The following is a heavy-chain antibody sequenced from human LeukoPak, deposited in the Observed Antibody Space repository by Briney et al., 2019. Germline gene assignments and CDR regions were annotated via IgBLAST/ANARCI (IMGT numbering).Heavy chain of an antibody. V-gene: IGHV1-69*02. J-gene: IGHJ4*02. Sequence: SVKVSCKASGGTFSSYTISWVRQAPGQGLEWMGRIIPILGIANYAQKFQGRVTITADKSTSTAYMELSSLRSEDTAVYYCASNYASRGYHSSGYYSFDYWGQGTLVTVSS. CDR3: ASNYASRGYHSSGYYSFDY. CDR1: GGTFSSYT. D-gene: IGHD3-22*01. CDR2: IIPILGIA.